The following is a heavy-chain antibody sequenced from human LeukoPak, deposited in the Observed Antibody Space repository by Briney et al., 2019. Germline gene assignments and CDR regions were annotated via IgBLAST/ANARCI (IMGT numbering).Heavy chain of an antibody. V-gene: IGHV1-69*13. CDR2: IIPIFGTA. CDR1: GGTFSSYA. D-gene: IGHD4-23*01. CDR3: ARDLGDYGGNYYFDY. Sequence: RASVKVSCKASGGTFSSYAISWVRQAPGQGLEWMGGIIPIFGTANYAQKFQGRVTITADESTSTAYMELSSLRSEDTAVYYCARDLGDYGGNYYFDYWGQGTLVTVSS. J-gene: IGHJ4*02.